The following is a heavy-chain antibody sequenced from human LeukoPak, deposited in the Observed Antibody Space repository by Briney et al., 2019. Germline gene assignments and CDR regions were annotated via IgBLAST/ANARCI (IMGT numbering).Heavy chain of an antibody. J-gene: IGHJ4*01. CDR1: GFTLNTND. CDR2: MYPWGSA. D-gene: IGHD4-23*01. V-gene: IGHV3-66*02. Sequence: GGSLRLSCAASGFTLNTNDMNWVRQAPGKGLEWVSIMYPWGSAFYTDSVKGRFTVTRDESKNKMFLQMNTLRPDDTAMYYCVRQGGGDNCRWGQGALVTVSS. CDR3: VRQGGGDNCR.